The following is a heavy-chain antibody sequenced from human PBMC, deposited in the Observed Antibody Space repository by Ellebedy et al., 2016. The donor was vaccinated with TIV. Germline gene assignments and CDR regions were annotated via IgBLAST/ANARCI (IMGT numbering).Heavy chain of an antibody. CDR2: INPNSGGK. CDR1: GYTFTGYY. J-gene: IGHJ5*02. Sequence: AASVKVSCKASGYTFTGYYMHWVRQPPGQGLAWMGWINPNSGGKNYAQKFQGRVTMTRDTSISTAYMELSRLRSDETAVYYCAPSGYDYAGWFDPWGQGTLVTVSS. D-gene: IGHD5-12*01. CDR3: APSGYDYAGWFDP. V-gene: IGHV1-2*02.